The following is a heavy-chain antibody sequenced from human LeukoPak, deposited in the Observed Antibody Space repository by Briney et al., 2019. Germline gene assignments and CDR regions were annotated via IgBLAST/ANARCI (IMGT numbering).Heavy chain of an antibody. V-gene: IGHV3-48*01. CDR1: GFTFSSYG. CDR2: ISSSSGAI. J-gene: IGHJ4*02. D-gene: IGHD3-10*01. CDR3: ARDGSSLFYFDY. Sequence: PGGSLRLSCAASGFTFSSYGMSWVRQAPGTGLEWLSYISSSSGAIDYADSVKGRFTISKDNAKNSLYLQMNSLRAEDTAVYYCARDGSSLFYFDYWGQGTLVTVSS.